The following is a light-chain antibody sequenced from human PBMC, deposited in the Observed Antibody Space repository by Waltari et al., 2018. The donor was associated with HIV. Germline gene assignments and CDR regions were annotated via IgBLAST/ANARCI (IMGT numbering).Light chain of an antibody. V-gene: IGKV1-12*02. Sequence: DIQLTQSARVLSASIGKRVTINCRASQGIGSWLAWYRQRPGEAPDLLSHDASHLRSGVPSRFSGGGSGTAFFLTINSLQSQDLGTYFCQQGYKLPLTFGPGTTIEI. CDR3: QQGYKLPLT. J-gene: IGKJ2*01. CDR1: QGIGSW. CDR2: DAS.